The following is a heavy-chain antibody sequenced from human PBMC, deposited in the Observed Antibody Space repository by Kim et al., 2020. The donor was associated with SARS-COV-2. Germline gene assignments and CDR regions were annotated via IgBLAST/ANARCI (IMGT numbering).Heavy chain of an antibody. CDR1: GYTFTGYY. Sequence: ASVKVSCKASGYTFTGYYMHWVRQAPGQGLEWMGWINPNSGGTNYAQKFQGWVTMTRDTSISTAYMELSRLRSDDTAVYYCARGEDIVVVVGSPPTDPWGQGTLVTVSS. D-gene: IGHD2-15*01. CDR2: INPNSGGT. CDR3: ARGEDIVVVVGSPPTDP. V-gene: IGHV1-2*04. J-gene: IGHJ5*02.